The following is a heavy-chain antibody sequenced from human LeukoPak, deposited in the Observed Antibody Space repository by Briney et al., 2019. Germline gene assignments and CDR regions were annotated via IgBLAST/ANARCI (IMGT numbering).Heavy chain of an antibody. CDR1: GFTFDDYA. D-gene: IGHD3-9*01. CDR3: AKGPYYDILTGYFDY. CDR2: ISRNSGSM. Sequence: SLRLSCAASGFTFDDYAMYWVRQAPGKGLGWVSGISRNSGSMAYADSVKGRFTISRDNAKNSLYLQMNSLRVEDTALYYCAKGPYYDILTGYFDYWGQGTLVTVSS. J-gene: IGHJ4*02. V-gene: IGHV3-9*01.